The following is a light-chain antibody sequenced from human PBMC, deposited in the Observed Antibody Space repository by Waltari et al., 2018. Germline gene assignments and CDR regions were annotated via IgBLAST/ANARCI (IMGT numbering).Light chain of an antibody. Sequence: DIQMTQSPSTLSASVGDRVTITCRASQSISVWLAWYQQKPGRAPTLLLYKASTLESGVPSRFSGSGSDREFTLTISSLQPDDSATYYCQQSYSTPPAFGQGTKVEIK. CDR3: QQSYSTPPA. CDR1: QSISVW. CDR2: KAS. J-gene: IGKJ1*01. V-gene: IGKV1-5*03.